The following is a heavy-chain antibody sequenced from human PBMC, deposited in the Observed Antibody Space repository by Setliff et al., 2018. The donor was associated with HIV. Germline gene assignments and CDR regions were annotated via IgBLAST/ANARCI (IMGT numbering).Heavy chain of an antibody. CDR3: ASLDGSESPYIYYYYMDV. V-gene: IGHV4-39*01. Sequence: SETLSLTCTVSGGSISSSSYYWGWIRQPPGKGLEWIGTIYYSGNTYYNPSLKSRAAISVDTSKNQISLKLSSVTAADTAVYYCASLDGSESPYIYYYYMDVWGEGTAVTVSS. CDR2: IYYSGNT. J-gene: IGHJ6*03. D-gene: IGHD3-10*01. CDR1: GGSISSSSYY.